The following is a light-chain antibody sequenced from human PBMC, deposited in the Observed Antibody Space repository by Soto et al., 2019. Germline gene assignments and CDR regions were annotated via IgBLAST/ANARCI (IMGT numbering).Light chain of an antibody. Sequence: QMTQSPSTLSASVGDRVTITCRASQSISSWLAWYQQTPGKAPKLLIYDASSLGSGVPSRFSGSGSGTEFTLTISSLQPDDFATYYCQQYNGYRTFGQGTKVEIK. CDR3: QQYNGYRT. CDR1: QSISSW. J-gene: IGKJ1*01. CDR2: DAS. V-gene: IGKV1-5*01.